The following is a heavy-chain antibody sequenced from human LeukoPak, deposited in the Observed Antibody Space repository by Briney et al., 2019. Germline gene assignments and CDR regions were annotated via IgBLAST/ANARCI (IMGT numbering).Heavy chain of an antibody. J-gene: IGHJ6*02. V-gene: IGHV3-33*01. CDR3: ARDRVSPYYGMDV. D-gene: IGHD6-13*01. Sequence: GGSLRLSCAASGFTFSSYGMHWVRQAPGKGLEWVAVIWYDGSNKYYVDSVKGRFTISRDNFKNTLYLQMNSLRAEDTAVYYCARDRVSPYYGMDVWGQGTTVTVSS. CDR2: IWYDGSNK. CDR1: GFTFSSYG.